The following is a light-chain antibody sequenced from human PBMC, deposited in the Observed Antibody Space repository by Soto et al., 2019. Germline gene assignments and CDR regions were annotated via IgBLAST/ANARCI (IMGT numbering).Light chain of an antibody. J-gene: IGKJ5*01. V-gene: IGKV3-15*01. CDR1: QSVSSK. CDR2: DTS. CDR3: QQYNDWFSIT. Sequence: EIVMTQSPATLSVSPGERAALSCRASQSVSSKLAWYRQRPGQAPRLVIYDTSTRATGVPARFSGSGSGTEFTLTISSLQSEDFGVYYCQQYNDWFSITFGQWTRLEIK.